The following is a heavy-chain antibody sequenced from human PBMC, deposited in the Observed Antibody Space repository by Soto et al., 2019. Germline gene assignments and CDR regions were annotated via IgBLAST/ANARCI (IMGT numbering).Heavy chain of an antibody. Sequence: GGSLRLSCAASGISVSGHWMHWVRQAPGKGLEYVSTISSNGSRTYYADSVKGRFTISRDTSKNTVHLQMSSLRAEDTSVYYCVRCGSGSSWSHFDYWGQGTLVTVSS. CDR2: ISSNGSRT. D-gene: IGHD6-13*01. V-gene: IGHV3-64D*06. CDR1: GISVSGHW. J-gene: IGHJ4*02. CDR3: VRCGSGSSWSHFDY.